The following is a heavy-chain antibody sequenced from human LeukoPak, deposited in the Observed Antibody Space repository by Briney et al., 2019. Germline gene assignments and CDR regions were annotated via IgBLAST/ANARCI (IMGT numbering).Heavy chain of an antibody. CDR2: IYHSGST. V-gene: IGHV4-30-2*01. J-gene: IGHJ4*02. CDR3: ARDASGSYLDY. D-gene: IGHD1-26*01. Sequence: SETLSLTCTVSGGSISSGGYYWSWIRQPPGKGLEWIGYIYHSGSTYYNPSLKSRVTISVDRSKNQFSLKLSSVTAADTAVYYCARDASGSYLDYWGQGTLVTVSS. CDR1: GGSISSGGYY.